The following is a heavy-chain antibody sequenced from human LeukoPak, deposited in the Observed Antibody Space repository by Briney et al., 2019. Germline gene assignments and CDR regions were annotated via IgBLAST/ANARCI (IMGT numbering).Heavy chain of an antibody. V-gene: IGHV4-31*03. Sequence: SETLSLTCTVSGGSISSGGYYWSWIRQHPGKGLEWIGYIYYSGSTYYNPSLKSRVTISVDTSKNQFSLKLSSVTAADTAVYYRARDRPSWWYDSSLRGYFDLWGRGTLVTVSS. CDR1: GGSISSGGYY. D-gene: IGHD3-22*01. J-gene: IGHJ2*01. CDR3: ARDRPSWWYDSSLRGYFDL. CDR2: IYYSGST.